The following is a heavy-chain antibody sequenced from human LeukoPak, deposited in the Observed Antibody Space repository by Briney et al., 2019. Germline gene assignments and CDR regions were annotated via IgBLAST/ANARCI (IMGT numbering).Heavy chain of an antibody. Sequence: PGGSLRLSCAASGFTVSSNYMSWVRQAPGKGLEWVSVIYSGGTTYYADSVKGRFTISRDNSKNTLYLQMNSLRAEDTAVYYCARDPLGSSSKFNWFDPWGQGTLVTVSS. CDR2: IYSGGTT. J-gene: IGHJ5*02. CDR1: GFTVSSNY. V-gene: IGHV3-53*01. D-gene: IGHD6-13*01. CDR3: ARDPLGSSSKFNWFDP.